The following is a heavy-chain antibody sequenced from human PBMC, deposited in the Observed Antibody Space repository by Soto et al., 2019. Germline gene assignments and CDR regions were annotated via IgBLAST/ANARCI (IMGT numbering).Heavy chain of an antibody. Sequence: GSLRLSCASSGFTFTRYSMNWVRQAPGKGLEWVSSISSTTNYIYYGDSMKGRFTISRDNAKNSLYLEMNSLRAEDTAVYYCARESEDLTSNFDYWGQGTLVTVSS. V-gene: IGHV3-21*06. CDR3: ARESEDLTSNFDY. J-gene: IGHJ4*02. CDR2: ISSTTNYI. CDR1: GFTFTRYS.